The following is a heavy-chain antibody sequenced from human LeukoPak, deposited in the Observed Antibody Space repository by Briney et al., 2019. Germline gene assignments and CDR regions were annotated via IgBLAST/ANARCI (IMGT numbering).Heavy chain of an antibody. CDR3: ARDFLRQEGDTRFYSYYMDV. D-gene: IGHD2-21*01. CDR1: GGSISQYY. V-gene: IGHV4-4*08. J-gene: IGHJ6*03. CDR2: IHASGTT. Sequence: PSETLSLTCAVSGGSISQYYWSWLRQAPGKGLEWIGYIHASGTTTYNPSLKSRVTMSVDTSNNQFSLTLTTVTEADTAVYFCARDFLRQEGDTRFYSYYMDVWAKGPRSPSP.